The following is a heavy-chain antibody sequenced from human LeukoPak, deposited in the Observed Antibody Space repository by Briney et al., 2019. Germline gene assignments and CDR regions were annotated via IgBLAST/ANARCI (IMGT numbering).Heavy chain of an antibody. CDR2: INHSGST. Sequence: SETLSLTCAVYGGSFSGYYWSWIRQPPGKGLEWIGEINHSGSTNYNPSLKSRVTISVDTSKNQLSLKLSSVTAADTAVYYCAGALTYYYDSSGHTPYYYYYYMDVWGKGTTVTVSS. V-gene: IGHV4-34*01. J-gene: IGHJ6*03. D-gene: IGHD3-22*01. CDR3: AGALTYYYDSSGHTPYYYYYYMDV. CDR1: GGSFSGYY.